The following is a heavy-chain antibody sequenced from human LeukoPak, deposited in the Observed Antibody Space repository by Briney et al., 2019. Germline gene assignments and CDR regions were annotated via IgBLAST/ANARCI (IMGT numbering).Heavy chain of an antibody. V-gene: IGHV3-9*03. Sequence: GRSLRLSCAASGFTFDDYAMHWVRQAPGKGLEWVSGISWNSGSIGYADSVKGRFTISRDNAKNSLYLQMNSLRAEDMALYYCAKASIVGAFDYWGQGTLVTVSS. CDR1: GFTFDDYA. D-gene: IGHD1-26*01. CDR2: ISWNSGSI. J-gene: IGHJ4*02. CDR3: AKASIVGAFDY.